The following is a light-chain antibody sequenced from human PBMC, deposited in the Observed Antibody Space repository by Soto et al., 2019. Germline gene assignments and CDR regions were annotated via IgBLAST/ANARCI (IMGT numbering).Light chain of an antibody. Sequence: QSALTQPASVSGSPGQSITISCTGTSSDVGSYNLVSWYQQHPGKAPKLMIYEVSKRPSGVSNRFSGSKSGNTASLTISGLQAEDEADYYCCSDAVGVVFGGGTQLTVL. J-gene: IGLJ2*01. V-gene: IGLV2-23*02. CDR3: CSDAVGVV. CDR2: EVS. CDR1: SSDVGSYNL.